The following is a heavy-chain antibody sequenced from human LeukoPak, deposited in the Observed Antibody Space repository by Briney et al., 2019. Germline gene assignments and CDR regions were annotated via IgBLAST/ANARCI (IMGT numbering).Heavy chain of an antibody. CDR1: GYTFTGYY. V-gene: IGHV1-2*02. CDR3: ARVIVVVPAANTPRPVTWFDP. J-gene: IGHJ5*02. Sequence: GASVKVSCKASGYTFTGYYMHWVRQAPGQGLEWMGWINPNSGGTNYAQKFQGRVTMTRDTSISTAYMELSRLRSDDTAVYYCARVIVVVPAANTPRPVTWFDPWGQGTLVTVSS. CDR2: INPNSGGT. D-gene: IGHD2-2*01.